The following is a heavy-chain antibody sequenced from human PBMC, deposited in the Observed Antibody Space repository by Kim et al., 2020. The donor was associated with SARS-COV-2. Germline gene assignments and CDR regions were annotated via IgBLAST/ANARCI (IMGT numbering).Heavy chain of an antibody. Sequence: GGTTDYAAPVKGRFTISRDDSKNTLHLQMNSLKTEDTAVYYCTTDPSLDYWGQGTLVTVSS. CDR3: TTDPSLDY. J-gene: IGHJ4*02. V-gene: IGHV3-15*01. CDR2: GGTT.